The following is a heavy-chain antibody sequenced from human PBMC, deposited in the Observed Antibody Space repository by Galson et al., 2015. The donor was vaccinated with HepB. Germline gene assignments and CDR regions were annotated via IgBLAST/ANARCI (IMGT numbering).Heavy chain of an antibody. CDR3: AHRKETITMVRGVITNWFDP. J-gene: IGHJ5*02. Sequence: PALVKPTQTLTLTCTFSGFSLSTSGVGVGWIRQPPGKALEWLALIYWDDDKRYSPSLKSRLTITKDTSKNQVALTMTNMDPVDTATYYCAHRKETITMVRGVITNWFDPWGQGTLVTVSS. D-gene: IGHD3-10*01. CDR2: IYWDDDK. V-gene: IGHV2-5*02. CDR1: GFSLSTSGVG.